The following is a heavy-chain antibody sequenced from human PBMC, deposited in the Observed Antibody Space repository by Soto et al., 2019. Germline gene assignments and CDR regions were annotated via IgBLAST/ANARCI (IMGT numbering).Heavy chain of an antibody. CDR1: GYTFTSYG. D-gene: IGHD2-2*01. CDR2: ISAYNGNT. CDR3: ARVASYCSSTSCYPYYFDY. Sequence: QVQLVQSGAEVKKPGASVKVSCKASGYTFTSYGISWVRQAPGQGLEWMGWISAYNGNTNYAQKLQGRVTMTTDTYTSTAYMELRSLRSDDTAVYYCARVASYCSSTSCYPYYFDYWGQGTLVTVSS. J-gene: IGHJ4*02. V-gene: IGHV1-18*01.